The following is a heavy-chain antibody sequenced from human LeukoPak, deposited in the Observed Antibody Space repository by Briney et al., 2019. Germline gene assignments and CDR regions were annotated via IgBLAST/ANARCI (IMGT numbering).Heavy chain of an antibody. J-gene: IGHJ4*02. CDR1: GFTVSSNY. D-gene: IGHD6-13*01. CDR3: ARLIAAAGTEYFDY. V-gene: IGHV3-53*01. Sequence: GGSLRLSCAASGFTVSSNYMSWVRQAPGKGLEWVSVIYSGGSTYCADSVKGRFTISRDNSKNTLYLQMNSLRAEDTAVYYCARLIAAAGTEYFDYWGQGTLVTVSS. CDR2: IYSGGST.